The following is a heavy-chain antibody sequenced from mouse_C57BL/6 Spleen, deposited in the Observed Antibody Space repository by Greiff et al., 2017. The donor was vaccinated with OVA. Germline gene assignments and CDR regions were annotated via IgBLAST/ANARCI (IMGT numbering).Heavy chain of an antibody. Sequence: DVMLVESEGGLVQPGSSMKLSCTASGFTFSDYYMAWVRQVPEKGLEWVANINYDGSSTYYLDSLKSRFIISRDNAKNILYLQRSSLKSEDTATYYCAGGGGDVGAMDYWGQGTSVTVSS. CDR1: GFTFSDYY. CDR2: INYDGSST. D-gene: IGHD3-3*01. V-gene: IGHV5-16*01. J-gene: IGHJ4*01. CDR3: AGGGGDVGAMDY.